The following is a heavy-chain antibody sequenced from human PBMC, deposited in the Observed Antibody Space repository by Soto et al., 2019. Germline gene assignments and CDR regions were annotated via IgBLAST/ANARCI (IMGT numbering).Heavy chain of an antibody. CDR1: GGTFSIYT. V-gene: IGHV1-69*02. J-gene: IGHJ6*03. Sequence: GASVKVSCKASGGTFSIYTISWVLQAPGQGLEWMGRIIPILGIANYAQKFQGRVTITADKSTSTAYMELSSLRSEDTAVYYCARPYCSSTSCYGYYYMDVWGKGTTVTVS. CDR2: IIPILGIA. D-gene: IGHD2-2*01. CDR3: ARPYCSSTSCYGYYYMDV.